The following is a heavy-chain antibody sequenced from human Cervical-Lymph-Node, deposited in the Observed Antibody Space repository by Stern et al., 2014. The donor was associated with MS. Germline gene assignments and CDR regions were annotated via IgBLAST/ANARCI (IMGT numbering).Heavy chain of an antibody. CDR1: GYSFTNYW. Sequence: VQLVESGAEVKKPGESLKISCKGSGYSFTNYWIGWVRQMPGKGLEWMGIIYPGDSDTRYSPSFQGQVTISADKSISTAYLQWSSLKASDTAMYYCARRHCSSRRCGWFDPWGQGTLVTVSS. V-gene: IGHV5-51*01. J-gene: IGHJ5*02. CDR2: IYPGDSDT. D-gene: IGHD2-2*01. CDR3: ARRHCSSRRCGWFDP.